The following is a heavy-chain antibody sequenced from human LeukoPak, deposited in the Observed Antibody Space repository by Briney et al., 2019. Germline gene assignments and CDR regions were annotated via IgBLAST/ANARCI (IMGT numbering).Heavy chain of an antibody. CDR2: INHSGST. D-gene: IGHD6-13*01. Sequence: PSETLSLTCAVYGGSFSGYYWSWIRQPPGKGLEWIGEINHSGSTNYNPSLKSRVTISVDTSKNQFSLKLSSVTAADTAVYYCARCSSSWLVRLLDPWGQGTLVTVSS. CDR1: GGSFSGYY. V-gene: IGHV4-34*01. J-gene: IGHJ5*02. CDR3: ARCSSSWLVRLLDP.